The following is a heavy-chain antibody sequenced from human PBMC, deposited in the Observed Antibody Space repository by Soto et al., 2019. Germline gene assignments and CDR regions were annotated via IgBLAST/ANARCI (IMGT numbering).Heavy chain of an antibody. J-gene: IGHJ4*02. D-gene: IGHD2-2*01. CDR1: GGTFSSYA. CDR3: ASGWVSVVVPAAQYFGY. V-gene: IGHV1-69*06. Sequence: GASVKVSCKASGGTFSSYAISWVRQAPGQGLEWMGGIIPIFGTANYAQKFQGRVTITADKSTSTAYMELSSLRSEDTAVYYCASGWVSVVVPAAQYFGYWGQGTLVTVSS. CDR2: IIPIFGTA.